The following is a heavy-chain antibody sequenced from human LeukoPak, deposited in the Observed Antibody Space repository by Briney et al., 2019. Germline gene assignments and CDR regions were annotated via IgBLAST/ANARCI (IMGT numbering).Heavy chain of an antibody. CDR2: ITSSGSVM. D-gene: IGHD5-12*01. CDR1: GGSISSNH. V-gene: IGHV3-48*02. Sequence: ETLSLTCAVSGGSISSNHWWTWVRQPPGKGLEWVSYITSSGSVMYHADSVRGRFTISRDNAKNSLYLEMNSLRDEDTAVYYCARDVRWLRFVFDNWGQGTLSPSPQ. J-gene: IGHJ4*02. CDR3: ARDVRWLRFVFDN.